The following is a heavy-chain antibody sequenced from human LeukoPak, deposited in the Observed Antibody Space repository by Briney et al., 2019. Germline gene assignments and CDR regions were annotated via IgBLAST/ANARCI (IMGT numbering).Heavy chain of an antibody. V-gene: IGHV3-30*03. CDR2: ISDDASDK. D-gene: IGHD5-18*01. Sequence: GGSLRLSCAASGFTFTYYGIHWVRQAPGKGLEWVALISDDASDKYYVDSVQGRFTVSRDRSKNTVFLQMNSLRAEDTAIYYCARDSRGYIIDYWGQGTLVTVSS. J-gene: IGHJ4*02. CDR3: ARDSRGYIIDY. CDR1: GFTFTYYG.